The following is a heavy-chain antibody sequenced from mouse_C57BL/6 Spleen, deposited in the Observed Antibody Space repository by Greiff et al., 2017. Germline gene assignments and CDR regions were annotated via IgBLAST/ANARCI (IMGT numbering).Heavy chain of an antibody. CDR3: ARGDYYGSSYWYFDV. D-gene: IGHD1-1*01. J-gene: IGHJ1*03. CDR1: GFTFSDYY. CDR2: ISNGGGST. V-gene: IGHV5-12*01. Sequence: DVKLVESGGGLVQPGGSLKLSCAASGFTFSDYYMYWVRQTPEKRLEWVAYISNGGGSTYYPDTVKGRFTISRDNAKNTLYLQMSRLKSEDTAMYYCARGDYYGSSYWYFDVWGTGTTVTVSS.